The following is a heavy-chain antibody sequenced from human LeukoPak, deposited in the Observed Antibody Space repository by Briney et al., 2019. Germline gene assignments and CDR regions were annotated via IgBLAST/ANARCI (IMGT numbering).Heavy chain of an antibody. Sequence: SETLSLTCTVSGGSISSHCWSWIRQPPGKGLEWIGYMHYSGSTNYNPSLKSRVTISVDTSKNQFSLKLTSVTAADTAVYYCAREGVGANFFDYWGQGTQVTVSS. CDR3: AREGVGANFFDY. CDR1: GGSISSHC. CDR2: MHYSGST. J-gene: IGHJ4*02. D-gene: IGHD1-26*01. V-gene: IGHV4-59*11.